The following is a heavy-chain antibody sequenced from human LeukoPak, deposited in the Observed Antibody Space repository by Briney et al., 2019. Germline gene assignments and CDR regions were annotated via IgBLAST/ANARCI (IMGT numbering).Heavy chain of an antibody. CDR1: GGSFSGYY. V-gene: IGHV4-34*01. D-gene: IGHD3-3*01. Sequence: SETLSLTCAVYGGSFSGYYWSWIRQSPGKGLEWIGAINHSGSTNHNPSLKSRVTISVDTSKHDFSLKLTSVTAADTAIYYCARESWSGRYLDVWGPGTTVTVSS. J-gene: IGHJ6*02. CDR2: INHSGST. CDR3: ARESWSGRYLDV.